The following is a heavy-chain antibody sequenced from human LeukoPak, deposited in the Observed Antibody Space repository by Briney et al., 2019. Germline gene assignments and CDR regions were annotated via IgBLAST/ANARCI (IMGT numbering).Heavy chain of an antibody. D-gene: IGHD4-17*01. CDR1: GFIFRNYV. CDR2: ISRSGDST. V-gene: IGHV3-23*01. J-gene: IGHJ4*02. CDR3: AKDRDDYGDYTLDY. Sequence: GGSLRLSCAASGFIFRNYVMSWVRQAPGKGPEWVSGISRSGDSTYYADSVKGRFTISRDNSKNTLYLQMNSLRAEDTAVYYCAKDRDDYGDYTLDYWGQGTLVTVSS.